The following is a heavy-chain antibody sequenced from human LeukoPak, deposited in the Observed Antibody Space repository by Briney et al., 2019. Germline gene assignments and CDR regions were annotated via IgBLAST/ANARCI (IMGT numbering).Heavy chain of an antibody. CDR2: IIPILGIA. D-gene: IGHD3-10*01. J-gene: IGHJ4*02. CDR1: GGTFSSYA. CDR3: ARDEYGSGNLDY. V-gene: IGHV1-69*04. Sequence: SVKVSCKASGGTFSSYAISWVRQAPGQGLEWMGRIIPILGIANYAQKFQGRVTITADKSTSTAYMELSSLRSEDTAVYYCARDEYGSGNLDYWGQGTLVTVSS.